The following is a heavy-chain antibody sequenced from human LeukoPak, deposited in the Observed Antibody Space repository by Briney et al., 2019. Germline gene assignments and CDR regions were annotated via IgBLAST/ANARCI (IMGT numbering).Heavy chain of an antibody. CDR2: INPNSGGT. CDR3: ATNLGYCSSTSCYYDGTLDY. J-gene: IGHJ4*02. Sequence: ASVKVSCKASGYTFTGYYMHWVRQAPGQGLEWMGWINPNSGGTNYAQKFQGRVTMTRDTSISTAYMELSRLRSDDTAVYYCATNLGYCSSTSCYYDGTLDYWGQGTLVTVSS. CDR1: GYTFTGYY. V-gene: IGHV1-2*02. D-gene: IGHD2-2*01.